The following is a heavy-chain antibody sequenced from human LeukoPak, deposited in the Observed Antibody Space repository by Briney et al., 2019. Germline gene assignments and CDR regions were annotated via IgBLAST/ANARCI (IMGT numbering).Heavy chain of an antibody. CDR2: IYFSGTT. V-gene: IGHV4-59*08. Sequence: PSETLSLTCTVSGDSISTYYWSWIRQPPGKRLEWIGYIYFSGTTNYNPSLKSRVTISVDTSKNQFSLRLSSVTAADTALYYCARHGPLYDIWSAQFYFDYWGPGTLVTVSS. CDR1: GDSISTYY. CDR3: ARHGPLYDIWSAQFYFDY. J-gene: IGHJ4*02. D-gene: IGHD3-3*01.